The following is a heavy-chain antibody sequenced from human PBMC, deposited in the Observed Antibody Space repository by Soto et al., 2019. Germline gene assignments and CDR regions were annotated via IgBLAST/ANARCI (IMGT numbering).Heavy chain of an antibody. Sequence: EVQLVESGGGLVKPGGSLRLSCTASGFTFSSYSMNWVRQAPGKGLEWVASISRSSTYIYYADSLKGRFTISRDNAKNSLYLQMNSLRAEDTAVYYCARGTGIADYFDYWGQGTLVTVSS. J-gene: IGHJ4*02. V-gene: IGHV3-21*01. D-gene: IGHD1-1*01. CDR3: ARGTGIADYFDY. CDR2: ISRSSTYI. CDR1: GFTFSSYS.